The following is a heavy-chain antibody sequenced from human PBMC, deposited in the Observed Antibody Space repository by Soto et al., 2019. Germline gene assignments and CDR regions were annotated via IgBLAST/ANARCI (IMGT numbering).Heavy chain of an antibody. D-gene: IGHD6-6*01. Sequence: PGGSLRLSCAASGFTFSNYAMSWVRQAPGKGLEWVSTISGSGGSIYYADSVKGRFTISRDNAESMVYLDMYSLIPDDTAIYYCAKNIHRSSGFDYSGQGTPVTVYS. V-gene: IGHV3-23*01. CDR1: GFTFSNYA. J-gene: IGHJ4*02. CDR3: AKNIHRSSGFDY. CDR2: ISGSGGSI.